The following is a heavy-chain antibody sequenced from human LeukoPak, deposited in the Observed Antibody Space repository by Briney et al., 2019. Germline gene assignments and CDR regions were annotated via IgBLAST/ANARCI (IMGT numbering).Heavy chain of an antibody. J-gene: IGHJ4*02. CDR1: GFTFSSYA. CDR2: ISGSGAGT. D-gene: IGHD4-11*01. V-gene: IGHV3-23*01. Sequence: GGSLRLSCAASGFTFSSYAMSWVRQAPEKGLEWVSTISGSGAGTYYADSVKGRFTISRDNSKNTLLLQMNSLRADDTAVYYCAKDQRGAVTTSSWGQGTLVTVSS. CDR3: AKDQRGAVTTSS.